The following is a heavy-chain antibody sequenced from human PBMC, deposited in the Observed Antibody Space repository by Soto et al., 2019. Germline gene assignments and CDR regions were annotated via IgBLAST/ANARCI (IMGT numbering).Heavy chain of an antibody. V-gene: IGHV3-30-3*01. CDR2: ISYEGSNK. Sequence: QVQLVESGGGVVQPGRSLRLSCAASGFTFSSYAMHWVRQAPGKGLEWVAVISYEGSNKYYADSVKGRFTIARDNSKNTLYLQMNSLRAEDTAVYYCASRARYCGGDCSIPNWGQGTLVTVSS. CDR1: GFTFSSYA. J-gene: IGHJ4*02. D-gene: IGHD2-21*02. CDR3: ASRARYCGGDCSIPN.